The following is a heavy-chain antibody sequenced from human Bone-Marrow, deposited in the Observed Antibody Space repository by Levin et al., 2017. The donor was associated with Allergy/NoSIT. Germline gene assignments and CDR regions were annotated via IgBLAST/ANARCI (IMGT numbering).Heavy chain of an antibody. V-gene: IGHV7-4-1*01. D-gene: IGHD4-17*01. Sequence: ASVKVSCKASGYIFTDLIMNWVRQAPGQGLEWMGWINTRTGDATYAQAFTGRFVFSLDTSASTAYVEISSLKAEDTAVYYCASIPSSTVTTAFDYWGQGALITVSS. CDR2: INTRTGDA. CDR3: ASIPSSTVTTAFDY. CDR1: GYIFTDLI. J-gene: IGHJ4*02.